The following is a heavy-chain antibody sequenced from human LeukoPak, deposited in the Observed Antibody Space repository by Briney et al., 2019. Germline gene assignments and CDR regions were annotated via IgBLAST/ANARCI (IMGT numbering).Heavy chain of an antibody. CDR1: GGSFSGYY. CDR3: ASSTVVKWGFDY. D-gene: IGHD4-23*01. J-gene: IGHJ4*02. CDR2: INHSGST. V-gene: IGHV4-34*01. Sequence: SETLSLTCAVYGGSFSGYYWSRIRQPPGKGLEWIGEINHSGSTNYNPSLKSRVTISVDTSKNQFSLKLSSVTAADTAVYYCASSTVVKWGFDYWGQGTLVTVSS.